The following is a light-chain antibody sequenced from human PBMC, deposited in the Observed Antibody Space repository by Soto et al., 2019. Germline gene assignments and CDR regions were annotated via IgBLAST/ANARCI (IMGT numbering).Light chain of an antibody. Sequence: EIVLTQSPGTLSLSPGGRATLACRSSQSVSSSYLAWYQQKPGQAPRLLIYGASSRATGIPDRFSGSGSGTDFTLTISRLEPEDFAVYYCQQYGSSQWTFGQGTKVDI. CDR2: GAS. CDR1: QSVSSSY. V-gene: IGKV3-20*01. CDR3: QQYGSSQWT. J-gene: IGKJ1*01.